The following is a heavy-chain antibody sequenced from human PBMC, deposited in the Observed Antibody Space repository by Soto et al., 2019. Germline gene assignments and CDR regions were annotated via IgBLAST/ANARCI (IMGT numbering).Heavy chain of an antibody. D-gene: IGHD6-13*01. CDR1: GYTFTSSD. J-gene: IGHJ3*02. V-gene: IGHV1-8*02. CDR2: MNPNSGNT. Sequence: QVQLVQSGAEVKKPGASVKASCKASGYTFTSSDINWVRLATGQGLEWMGWMNPNSGNTAYAQKFQGRVTMTRNTSISTVYMELSSLRSEDTAEYYCARNGISLYLEDAFDIWGQGTMVIVSS. CDR3: ARNGISLYLEDAFDI.